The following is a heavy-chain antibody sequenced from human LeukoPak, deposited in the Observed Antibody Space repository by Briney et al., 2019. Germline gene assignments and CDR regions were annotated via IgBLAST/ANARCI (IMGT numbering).Heavy chain of an antibody. D-gene: IGHD5-18*01. J-gene: IGHJ4*02. Sequence: SVNVSCKASGGTFGSYAISWVRQAPGQGLEWMGGIIPIFGTANYAQKFQGRVTNTADESTSTAYMALSSLRSEDTAVYYCARASVDTAMVTTLGYWGQGTLVTVSS. CDR3: ARASVDTAMVTTLGY. CDR2: IIPIFGTA. V-gene: IGHV1-69*13. CDR1: GGTFGSYA.